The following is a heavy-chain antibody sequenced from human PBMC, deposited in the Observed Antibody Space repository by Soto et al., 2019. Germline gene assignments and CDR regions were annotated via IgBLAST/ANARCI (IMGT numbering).Heavy chain of an antibody. V-gene: IGHV4-30-4*01. CDR1: GGSISSGDYY. CDR2: IYYSGST. CDR3: ARSLNSGRYCSGGSCYFRRGDAFDI. Sequence: QVQLQESGPGLVKPSQTLSLTCTVSGGSISSGDYYWSWIRQPPGKGLEWIGYIYYSGSTYYNPSLKSRVTISVDTSKNQFSLKLSSVTAADTAVYYCARSLNSGRYCSGGSCYFRRGDAFDIWGQGTMVTVSS. J-gene: IGHJ3*02. D-gene: IGHD2-15*01.